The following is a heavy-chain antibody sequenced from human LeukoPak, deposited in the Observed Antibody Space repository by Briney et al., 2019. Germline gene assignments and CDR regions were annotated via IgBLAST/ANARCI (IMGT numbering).Heavy chain of an antibody. CDR3: AKDLETINPTMD. CDR2: IGGSGKNT. Sequence: PGGSLRLSCAASGFTFSSHAMSWVRQAPGKGLEWVSSIGGSGKNTFYADAVKGRFTISRDNSKDTLYLQMNSLRAEDTAVYYCAKDLETINPTMDWGQGTLVTDSS. V-gene: IGHV3-23*01. D-gene: IGHD3-10*01. J-gene: IGHJ4*02. CDR1: GFTFSSHA.